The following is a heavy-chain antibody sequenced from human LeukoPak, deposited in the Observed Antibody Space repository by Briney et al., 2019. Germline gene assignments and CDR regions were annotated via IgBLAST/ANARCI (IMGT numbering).Heavy chain of an antibody. Sequence: SVKVSCKASGGSFSRYAISWVRQAPGQGLEWMGGIIPIFGTANYAQKFQERVTITRDMSTSTAYMELSSLRSEDTAVYYCAAAVGATSYFDYWGQGTLVTVSS. V-gene: IGHV1-69*05. CDR1: GGSFSRYA. J-gene: IGHJ4*02. D-gene: IGHD1-26*01. CDR2: IIPIFGTA. CDR3: AAAVGATSYFDY.